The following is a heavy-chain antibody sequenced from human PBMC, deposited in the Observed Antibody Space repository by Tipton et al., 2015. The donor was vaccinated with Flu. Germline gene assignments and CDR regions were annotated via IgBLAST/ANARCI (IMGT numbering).Heavy chain of an antibody. J-gene: IGHJ4*02. D-gene: IGHD5-12*01. V-gene: IGHV3-48*03. CDR1: GFTFGQYE. CDR3: ARDVSGYYGYFDY. Sequence: SLRLSCAASGFTFGQYEMNWVRQAPGKGLEWISYIDSAGINIYYANSVKGRFTISRDSGKNSLFLQMNNLKVEDTAVYYCARDVSGYYGYFDYWGRGTLVTVSS. CDR2: IDSAGINI.